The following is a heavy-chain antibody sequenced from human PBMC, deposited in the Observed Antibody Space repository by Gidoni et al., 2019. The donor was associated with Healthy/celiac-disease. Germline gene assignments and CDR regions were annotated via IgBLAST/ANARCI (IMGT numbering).Heavy chain of an antibody. CDR1: GGSISSGGYY. Sequence: QVQLQESGPGLVKPSQTLSLTCTVTGGSISSGGYYWSWIRQHPGKGLEWIGYIYYSGSTYYNPSLKSRVTISVDTSKNQFSLKLSSVTAADTAVYYCARAPPNRFLEWLSFSAWYFDLWGRGTLVTVSS. D-gene: IGHD3-3*01. J-gene: IGHJ2*01. V-gene: IGHV4-31*03. CDR3: ARAPPNRFLEWLSFSAWYFDL. CDR2: IYYSGST.